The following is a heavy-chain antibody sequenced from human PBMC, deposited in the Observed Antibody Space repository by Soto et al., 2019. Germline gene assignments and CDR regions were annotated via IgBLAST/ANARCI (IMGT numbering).Heavy chain of an antibody. CDR2: IIPIFGTA. CDR1: GGSFSSYA. D-gene: IGHD5-18*01. V-gene: IGHV1-69*13. J-gene: IGHJ3*02. CDR3: ASRFDTAMVRGDAFDI. Sequence: ASVKVSCKASGGSFSSYAISWVRQDPGQGLEWMGGIIPIFGTANYAQKFQGRVTITADESTSTAYMELSSLRSEDTAVYYCASRFDTAMVRGDAFDIWGQGTMVTVSS.